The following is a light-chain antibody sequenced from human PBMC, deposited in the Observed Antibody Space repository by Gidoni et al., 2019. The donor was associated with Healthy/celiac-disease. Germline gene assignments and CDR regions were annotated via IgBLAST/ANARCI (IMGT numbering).Light chain of an antibody. CDR2: GNS. CDR3: QSYDSSLSGSVV. CDR1: RSNIGAGYD. Sequence: QSVLTQPPSVSVAPGQRVTISCTGRRSNIGAGYDVHWYQQLPGTAPKLLIYGNSNRPSGVPDRFSGSKSGTSASLAITGLQAEDEADYYCQSYDSSLSGSVVFGGGTKLTVL. V-gene: IGLV1-40*01. J-gene: IGLJ2*01.